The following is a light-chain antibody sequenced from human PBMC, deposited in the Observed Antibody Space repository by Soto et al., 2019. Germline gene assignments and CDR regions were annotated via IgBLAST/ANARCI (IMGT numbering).Light chain of an antibody. CDR2: HAS. V-gene: IGKV1-5*01. Sequence: IPLTQSPTTLPASVGDRVTLTCRASESISNWLAWYQQRPGTAPKLLIYHASILETAVPSRFSGNGSGTEFTLTISSLQPGDFATYYCQQYWTYFFGQRSRVEIK. J-gene: IGKJ1*01. CDR3: QQYWTYF. CDR1: ESISNW.